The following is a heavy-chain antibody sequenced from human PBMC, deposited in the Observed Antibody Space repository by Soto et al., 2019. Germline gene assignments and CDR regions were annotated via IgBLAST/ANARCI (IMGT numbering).Heavy chain of an antibody. J-gene: IGHJ6*02. CDR3: TTDSADIVVVPATFGRDV. Sequence: SLRLSCAASGITFSNAWMTWVRQAPGKGLEWVGRIKSITDGGTTDYAAPVKGRFTISRDDSKDTLYLQMNNLKTEDTAVYHCTTDSADIVVVPATFGRDVWGQGTTVTVSS. CDR1: GITFSNAW. V-gene: IGHV3-15*01. D-gene: IGHD2-2*01. CDR2: IKSITDGGTT.